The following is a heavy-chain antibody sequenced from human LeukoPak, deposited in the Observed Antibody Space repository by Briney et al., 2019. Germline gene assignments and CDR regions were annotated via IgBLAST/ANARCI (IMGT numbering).Heavy chain of an antibody. V-gene: IGHV1-8*03. J-gene: IGHJ5*02. CDR1: GYTFTSYD. D-gene: IGHD2-2*01. Sequence: ASVKVSCKASGYTFTSYDINWVRQATGQELEWMGWMNPNSGNTGYAQKFQGRVTITRNTSISTAYMELSSLRSEDTAVYYCARTPYPENWFDPWGQGTLVTVSS. CDR2: MNPNSGNT. CDR3: ARTPYPENWFDP.